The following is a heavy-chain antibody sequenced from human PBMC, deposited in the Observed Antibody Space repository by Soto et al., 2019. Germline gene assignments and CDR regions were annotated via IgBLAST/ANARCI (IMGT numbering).Heavy chain of an antibody. J-gene: IGHJ4*02. D-gene: IGHD1-7*01. CDR1: GLTFSDHY. CDR3: VRAARSGTTHFDY. Sequence: EVQLVESGGVLVQPGGSLRLSCVASGLTFSDHYMDWVRQAPGKGLEWVGRSRNKAKSYTTDYAASVKGRFTISRDDSKSSVYVQMNSLETEDTAVYYCVRAARSGTTHFDYWGQGTLVTVSS. CDR2: SRNKAKSYTT. V-gene: IGHV3-72*01.